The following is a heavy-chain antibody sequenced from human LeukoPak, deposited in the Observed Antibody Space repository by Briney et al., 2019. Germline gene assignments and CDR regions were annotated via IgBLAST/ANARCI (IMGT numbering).Heavy chain of an antibody. J-gene: IGHJ2*01. CDR3: AKEGAAAGSTYWYFDL. D-gene: IGHD6-13*01. V-gene: IGHV3-30*02. CDR2: IRYDGSNK. CDR1: GFTFSSYG. Sequence: PGGSLRLSCAASGFTFSSYGMHWVRQAPGKGLEWVAFIRYDGSNKYYADSVKGRFTISRDNSKNTLYLQMNSLRAEDTAVYYCAKEGAAAGSTYWYFDLWGRGTLVTVSS.